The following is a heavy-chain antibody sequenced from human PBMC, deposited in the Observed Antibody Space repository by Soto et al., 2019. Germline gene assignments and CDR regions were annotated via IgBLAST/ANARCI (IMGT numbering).Heavy chain of an antibody. Sequence: EVQLVESGGGLVQPGGSLRLSCAASGFTFRNYWMSWVRQAPGKGLEWVANIKQDGTEKNYVDSVRGRFTISRDNAKNSLDLQLNSLIAEDTAVYYCASVAIRGQGTLVTVSS. CDR3: ASVAI. V-gene: IGHV3-7*01. CDR1: GFTFRNYW. D-gene: IGHD5-12*01. J-gene: IGHJ4*02. CDR2: IKQDGTEK.